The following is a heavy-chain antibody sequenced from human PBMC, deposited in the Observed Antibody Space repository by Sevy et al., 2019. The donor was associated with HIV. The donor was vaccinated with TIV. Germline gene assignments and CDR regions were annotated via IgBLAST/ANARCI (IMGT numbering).Heavy chain of an antibody. V-gene: IGHV3-21*01. CDR3: ARVDTAMVFDY. J-gene: IGHJ4*02. D-gene: IGHD5-18*01. Sequence: GGSMRLSCAASGFTFSSYSMNWVRQAPGKGLEWVSSISSSSSYIYYADSVKGRFTISRDNAKNSLYLQMNSLRAEDTAVYYCARVDTAMVFDYWGQGTLVTVSS. CDR1: GFTFSSYS. CDR2: ISSSSSYI.